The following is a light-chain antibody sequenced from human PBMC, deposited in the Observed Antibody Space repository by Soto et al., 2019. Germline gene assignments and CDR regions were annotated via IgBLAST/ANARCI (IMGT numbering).Light chain of an antibody. V-gene: IGLV2-14*01. CDR3: SSYPSSSTYV. Sequence: QSVLTKPASVSGSPGQSITISCTGTSSDVGGYNYVSWYQQHPGKAPKLMIYEVSNRPSGVSNRFSGSKSGNTASLTISGLQAEDEADYYCSSYPSSSTYVFGTGTKLTVL. CDR1: SSDVGGYNY. CDR2: EVS. J-gene: IGLJ1*01.